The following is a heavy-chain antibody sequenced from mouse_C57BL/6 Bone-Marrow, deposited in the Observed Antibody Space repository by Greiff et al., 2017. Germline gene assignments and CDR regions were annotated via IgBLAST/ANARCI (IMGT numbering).Heavy chain of an antibody. CDR1: GFNIKDDY. J-gene: IGHJ3*01. CDR2: IDPENGDT. CDR3: TTGLYDYFAWFAY. D-gene: IGHD2-4*01. V-gene: IGHV14-4*01. Sequence: VQLQQSGAELVRPGASVKLSCTASGFNIKDDYMHWVKQRPEQGLEWIGWIDPENGDTEYALKFPGKATITVDTSSNTAYLQLSSLTSEDTAVYYCTTGLYDYFAWFAYWGQGTLVTVSA.